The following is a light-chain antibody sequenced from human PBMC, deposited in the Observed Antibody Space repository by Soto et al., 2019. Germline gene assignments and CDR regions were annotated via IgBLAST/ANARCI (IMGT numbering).Light chain of an antibody. Sequence: QSALTQPPSASGSPGQSVTISCTGTSSDVGGYNYVSWYQQHPGKAPKLMIYEVSKRPSGVPDRFSGSKSGNTASLTVSGLQSEDEADYYCSSSAGSNNLVFGGGTKVTLL. V-gene: IGLV2-8*01. CDR3: SSSAGSNNLV. J-gene: IGLJ2*01. CDR1: SSDVGGYNY. CDR2: EVS.